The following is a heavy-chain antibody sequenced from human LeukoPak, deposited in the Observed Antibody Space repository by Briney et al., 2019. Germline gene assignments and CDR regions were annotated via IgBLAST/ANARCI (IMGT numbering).Heavy chain of an antibody. CDR2: ISYDGSNK. J-gene: IGHJ6*02. CDR1: GFTFSSYA. CDR3: ARGSGWRNYYYGMDV. V-gene: IGHV3-30-3*01. Sequence: GRSLRFSCAASGFTFSSYAMHWVRQAPGKGLEWVAVISYDGSNKYYADSVKGRFTISRDNSKNTLYLQMNSLRAEDTAVYYCARGSGWRNYYYGMDVWGQGTTVTVSS. D-gene: IGHD6-19*01.